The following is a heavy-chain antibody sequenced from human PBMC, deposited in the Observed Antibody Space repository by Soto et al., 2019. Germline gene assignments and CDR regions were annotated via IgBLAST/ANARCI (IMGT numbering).Heavy chain of an antibody. CDR1: GFTFSSYG. J-gene: IGHJ6*02. D-gene: IGHD4-17*01. CDR3: ARGGDYGDYAGNYYYGMDV. CDR2: IWYDGSNK. V-gene: IGHV3-33*01. Sequence: QVQLVESGGGVVQPGRSLRLSCAASGFTFSSYGMHWVRQAPGKGLEWVAVIWYDGSNKYYADSVKGRFTISRDNSKNTLYLQMNSLRAEDTAVYYCARGGDYGDYAGNYYYGMDVWGQGTTVTVSS.